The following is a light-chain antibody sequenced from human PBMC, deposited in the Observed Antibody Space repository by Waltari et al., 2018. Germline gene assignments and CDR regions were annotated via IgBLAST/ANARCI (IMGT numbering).Light chain of an antibody. CDR3: CSYAGDSSYV. J-gene: IGLJ1*01. CDR2: DVT. V-gene: IGLV2-11*01. Sequence: QSALTQPRSVSGSPGQSVTISCTGTSSDVGAYKYVPWYQHPPGKAPKLILFDVTKRPSGVPDRFSGSKSGDTASLTISGLEASDESDYFCCSYAGDSSYVFGTGTTVSVL. CDR1: SSDVGAYKY.